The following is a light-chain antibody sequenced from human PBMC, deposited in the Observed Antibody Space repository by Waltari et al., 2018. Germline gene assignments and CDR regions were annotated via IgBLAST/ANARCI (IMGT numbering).Light chain of an antibody. Sequence: EIVLTQSPVTLSLSPGERATLSCRASQSVRRYLAWYQQKPGQAPRLLIYDASNRTTGTPARFSGSGSGTDFTLTISSLEPEDFAVYYCQQRSNWPPKYTFGQGTKLEIK. V-gene: IGKV3-11*01. J-gene: IGKJ2*01. CDR3: QQRSNWPPKYT. CDR2: DAS. CDR1: QSVRRY.